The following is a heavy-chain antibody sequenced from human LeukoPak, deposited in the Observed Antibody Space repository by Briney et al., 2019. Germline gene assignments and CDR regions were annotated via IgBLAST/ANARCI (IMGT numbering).Heavy chain of an antibody. CDR1: GGSFSGYY. V-gene: IGHV4-34*01. CDR2: INHSGST. Sequence: SETLSLTCAVYGGSFSGYYWSWIRQPPGKGLEWIGEINHSGSTNYNPSLKSRVTISVDKSKNQFSLKLSSVTAADTAVYYCARDLVMSVLQPLNWFDPWGQGTLVTVSS. J-gene: IGHJ5*02. CDR3: ARDLVMSVLQPLNWFDP. D-gene: IGHD3-16*01.